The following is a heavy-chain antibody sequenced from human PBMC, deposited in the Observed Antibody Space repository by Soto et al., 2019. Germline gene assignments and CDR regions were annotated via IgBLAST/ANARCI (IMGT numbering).Heavy chain of an antibody. D-gene: IGHD4-17*01. CDR2: ISSSSSYI. Sequence: GGSLRLSCAASGFTFSSYSMNWVRQAPGKGLEWVSSISSSSSYIYYADLVKGRFTISRDNAKNSLYLQMNSLRAEDTAVYYCEREAHGDGFDYWGQGTLVTVSS. J-gene: IGHJ4*02. V-gene: IGHV3-21*01. CDR1: GFTFSSYS. CDR3: EREAHGDGFDY.